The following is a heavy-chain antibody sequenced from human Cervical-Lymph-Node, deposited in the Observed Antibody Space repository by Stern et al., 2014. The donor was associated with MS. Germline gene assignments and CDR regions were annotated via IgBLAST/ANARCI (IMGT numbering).Heavy chain of an antibody. CDR1: GFTFSNHG. Sequence: VQLVESGGGVVQPGRSLRLSCAASGFTFSNHGMHWVRQAQGKGLEWVAIIWYDGTYRFYADSVKGRFPISRDNSKNTLYLQMNSLRVEDTALYYCARGDVVGAIGHFDYWGQGTLVTVSS. D-gene: IGHD1-26*01. V-gene: IGHV3-33*01. CDR3: ARGDVVGAIGHFDY. J-gene: IGHJ4*02. CDR2: IWYDGTYR.